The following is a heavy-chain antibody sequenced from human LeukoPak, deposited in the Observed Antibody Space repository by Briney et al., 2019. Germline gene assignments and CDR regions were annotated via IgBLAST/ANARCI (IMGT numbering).Heavy chain of an antibody. CDR1: GFTFSSYA. CDR3: AKRNYYDSRGYLYDS. Sequence: AGGSLRLSCAASGFTFSSYAMSWVRQALGKGLEWVSAISGSNGNTFYADSVKGRFTISRDNSKNTLYLQMSSLRAEDTAVYYCAKRNYYDSRGYLYDSWGQGTLVTVSS. CDR2: ISGSNGNT. V-gene: IGHV3-23*01. D-gene: IGHD3-22*01. J-gene: IGHJ4*02.